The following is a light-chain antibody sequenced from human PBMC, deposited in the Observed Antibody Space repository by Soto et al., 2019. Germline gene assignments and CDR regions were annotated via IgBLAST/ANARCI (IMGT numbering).Light chain of an antibody. CDR1: QSISTY. J-gene: IGKJ1*01. CDR3: QQRSSWPWT. Sequence: ELVLKQSPATLSLSTGERATLSCRASQSISTYLAWYQQKPGQAHRLLIYDTSNRATGIPARFSGSGSGTDFTLTISSLEPEDFAVYYCQQRSSWPWTVGQGTKVEIK. CDR2: DTS. V-gene: IGKV3-11*01.